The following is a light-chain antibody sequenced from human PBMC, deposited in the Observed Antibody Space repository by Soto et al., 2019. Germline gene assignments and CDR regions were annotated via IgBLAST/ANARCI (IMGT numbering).Light chain of an antibody. J-gene: IGKJ1*01. CDR3: QQFYTTPHT. V-gene: IGKV4-1*01. CDR1: QSVFSTSSSKNY. CDR2: WAS. Sequence: DIVMTQSPDSLAVSLGERATINCKSSQSVFSTSSSKNYLAWYQQKPGQPPRLLIYWASTRESGVPDLFSGSETGTDVTLTFNNWQTDHAEVYYCQQFYTTPHTFGQGTKVEIK.